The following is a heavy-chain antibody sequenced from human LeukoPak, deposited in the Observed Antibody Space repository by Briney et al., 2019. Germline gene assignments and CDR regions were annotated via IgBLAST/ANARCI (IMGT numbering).Heavy chain of an antibody. V-gene: IGHV4-30-2*01. CDR2: IYHSGST. Sequence: PSQTLSLTCTVSGGSISSGGYYWSWIRQPPGKGLEWIGYIYHSGSTYYNPSLKSRVTISVDRSKNQFSLKLSSVTAADTAVYYCARERVVPAATSGIYYYMDVWGKGTTVTVSS. J-gene: IGHJ6*03. CDR1: GGSISSGGYY. D-gene: IGHD2-2*01. CDR3: ARERVVPAATSGIYYYMDV.